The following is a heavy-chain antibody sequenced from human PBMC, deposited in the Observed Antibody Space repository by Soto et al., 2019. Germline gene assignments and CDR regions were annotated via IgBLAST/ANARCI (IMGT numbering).Heavy chain of an antibody. Sequence: PGGSLRLSCAASGFTFSSYAMSWFRQAPGKGLEWVSAISGSGGSTYYADSVKGRFTISRDNSKNTLYLQMNSLRAEDTAVYYCAKDPVTMVRGAPWYFDCWGQGPLVTVSS. J-gene: IGHJ4*02. CDR3: AKDPVTMVRGAPWYFDC. D-gene: IGHD3-10*01. CDR1: GFTFSSYA. V-gene: IGHV3-23*01. CDR2: ISGSGGST.